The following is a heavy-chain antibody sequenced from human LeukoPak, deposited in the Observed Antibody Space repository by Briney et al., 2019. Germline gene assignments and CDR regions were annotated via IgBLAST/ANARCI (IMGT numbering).Heavy chain of an antibody. CDR3: AGSSIAARRPLYFDY. Sequence: PGGSLRLSCAASGFTFSSYAMSWVRRAPGKGLEWVSYISSSGSTIYYADSVKGRFTISRDNAKNSLYLQMNSLRAEDTALYSCAGSSIAARRPLYFDYWGQGTLVTVSS. CDR2: ISSSGSTI. J-gene: IGHJ4*02. V-gene: IGHV3-48*03. CDR1: GFTFSSYA. D-gene: IGHD6-6*01.